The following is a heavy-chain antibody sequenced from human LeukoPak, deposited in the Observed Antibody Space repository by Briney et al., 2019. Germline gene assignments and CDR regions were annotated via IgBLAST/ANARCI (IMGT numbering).Heavy chain of an antibody. J-gene: IGHJ4*02. V-gene: IGHV1-2*06. D-gene: IGHD3-22*01. Sequence: VASVEVSCKASGYTFTGYYMHWVRQAHGQGLEWMGRINPNSGGTNYAQKFQGRVTMTRDTSISTAYMELSRLRSDDTAVYYCARTSSYYYDSSGYDYWGQGTLVTVSS. CDR3: ARTSSYYYDSSGYDY. CDR1: GYTFTGYY. CDR2: INPNSGGT.